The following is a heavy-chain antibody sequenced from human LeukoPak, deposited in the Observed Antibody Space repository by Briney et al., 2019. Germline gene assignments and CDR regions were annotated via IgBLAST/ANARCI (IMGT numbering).Heavy chain of an antibody. J-gene: IGHJ4*02. CDR1: GFTFSRYS. D-gene: IGHD3-16*01. V-gene: IGHV3-21*01. Sequence: GGSLRLSCAASGFTFSRYSMNWVRQAPGKGLEWVSSISSSSSYRYYADSVKGRFTISRDNAKNSVHLQMNSLRAEDTAVYYCMSYAGRSDDYWGQGTLVTVSS. CDR2: ISSSSSYR. CDR3: MSYAGRSDDY.